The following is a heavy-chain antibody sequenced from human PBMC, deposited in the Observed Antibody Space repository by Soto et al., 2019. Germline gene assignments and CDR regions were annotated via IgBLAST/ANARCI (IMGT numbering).Heavy chain of an antibody. Sequence: EVQLVESGGGLVQLGRSLRLSCAASGFSFDDYAMHWVRQAPGKGLEWVSGISRNSGTIYYADSLKGRFTISRDNAKNSLYLQMNSLRAEDTAFYYCAKDMRGGSSSSRYFYGMDVWGQGTTVTVSS. CDR2: ISRNSGTI. CDR3: AKDMRGGSSSSRYFYGMDV. J-gene: IGHJ6*02. V-gene: IGHV3-9*01. CDR1: GFSFDDYA. D-gene: IGHD6-13*01.